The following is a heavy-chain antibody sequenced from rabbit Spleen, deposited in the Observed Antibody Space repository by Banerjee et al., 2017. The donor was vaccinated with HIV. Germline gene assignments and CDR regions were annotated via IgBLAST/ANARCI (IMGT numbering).Heavy chain of an antibody. CDR3: ATYVDYDGDFNL. V-gene: IGHV1S45*01. J-gene: IGHJ4*01. CDR2: ISPVNGGA. D-gene: IGHD2-1*01. Sequence: QEQLEESGGDLVKPGASLTLTCTASGFDLSNYYYMCWVRQATGKGLEWIGCISPVNGGAYYASWAKGRFTMSKSSSTTVTLQMTRLTAADTATYFCATYVDYDGDFNLWGPGTLVT. CDR1: GFDLSNYYY.